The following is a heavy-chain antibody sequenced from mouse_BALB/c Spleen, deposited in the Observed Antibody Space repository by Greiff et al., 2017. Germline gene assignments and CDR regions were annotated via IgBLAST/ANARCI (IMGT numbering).Heavy chain of an antibody. CDR2: ISSGSSTI. CDR1: GFTFSSFG. J-gene: IGHJ3*01. Sequence: EVQVVESGGGLVQPGGSRKLSCAASGFTFSSFGMHWVRQAPEKGLEWVAYISSGSSTIYYADTVKGRFTISRDNPKNTLFLQMTSLRSEDTAMYYCARWGFAYWGQGTLVTVSA. V-gene: IGHV5-17*02. CDR3: ARWGFAY.